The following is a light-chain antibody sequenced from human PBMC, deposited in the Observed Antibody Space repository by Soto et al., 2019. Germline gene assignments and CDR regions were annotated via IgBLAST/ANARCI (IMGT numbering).Light chain of an antibody. CDR1: SSDIGAYNF. CDR2: DVN. V-gene: IGLV2-14*03. CDR3: TSWTTSTTMI. Sequence: SALTQPASVSGSPGQSITISCTGTSSDIGAYNFVSWYQQHPGKAPKLMLYDVNIRPSGVSNRFSGSKSGNTASLTISGLKAEDEADYYCTSWTTSTTMIFGGGTKVTVL. J-gene: IGLJ2*01.